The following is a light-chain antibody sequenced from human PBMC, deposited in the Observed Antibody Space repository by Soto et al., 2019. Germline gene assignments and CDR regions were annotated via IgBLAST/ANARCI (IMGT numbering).Light chain of an antibody. J-gene: IGLJ2*01. V-gene: IGLV1-40*01. CDR1: SSNIGGGYD. Sequence: QSVLTQPPSVSGAPGKRVTISCPGRSSNIGGGYDVHWYQQLPGTAPKLLIYGNSNRPSGVPDRFSGSKSGTSASLAITGLQAEDEADYYGQSYDSSLSGYVVFGGGTKLTVL. CDR3: QSYDSSLSGYVV. CDR2: GNS.